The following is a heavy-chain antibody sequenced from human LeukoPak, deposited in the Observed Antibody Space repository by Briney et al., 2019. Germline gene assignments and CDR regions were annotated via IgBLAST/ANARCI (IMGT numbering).Heavy chain of an antibody. CDR3: ARQITAAGSGPGFDP. CDR1: GGSISSSSYY. Sequence: SETLSLTCTVSGGSISSSSYYWGWIRQPPGKGLEWIGSIYYSGSTYYNPSLKSRVTISVDTSKNQFSLKLSSVTAADTAVYYCARQITAAGSGPGFDPWGQGTLVTVSS. CDR2: IYYSGST. V-gene: IGHV4-39*01. J-gene: IGHJ5*02. D-gene: IGHD6-13*01.